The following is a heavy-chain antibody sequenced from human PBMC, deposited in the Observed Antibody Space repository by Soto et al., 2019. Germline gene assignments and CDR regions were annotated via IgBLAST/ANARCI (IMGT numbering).Heavy chain of an antibody. CDR3: ASNGDGYNRY. J-gene: IGHJ4*02. CDR2: ISSSSSYI. V-gene: IGHV3-21*01. CDR1: GFTFSSYS. D-gene: IGHD5-12*01. Sequence: EVQLVESGGGLVKPGGSLRLSCAASGFTFSSYSMNWVRQAPGKGLEWVSSISSSSSYIYYADSVKGRFTISRDNAKTSLYLQMNSLRAEDTAVYYCASNGDGYNRYWGQGTLVTVSS.